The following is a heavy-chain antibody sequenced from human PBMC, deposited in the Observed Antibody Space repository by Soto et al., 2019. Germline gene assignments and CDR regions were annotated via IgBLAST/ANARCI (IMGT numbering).Heavy chain of an antibody. Sequence: SETLSLTCTVSGDSISNYYWSWIRQPPGKGLEWIGYFSYRGSTNYNPSLKGRVTISVDTSKNQFSLNLSSVTAADTAVYYCARDHIAAAGTVSFLEYYYYYYGMDVWGQGTTVTVSS. CDR2: FSYRGST. V-gene: IGHV4-59*12. CDR1: GDSISNYY. D-gene: IGHD6-13*01. CDR3: ARDHIAAAGTVSFLEYYYYYYGMDV. J-gene: IGHJ6*02.